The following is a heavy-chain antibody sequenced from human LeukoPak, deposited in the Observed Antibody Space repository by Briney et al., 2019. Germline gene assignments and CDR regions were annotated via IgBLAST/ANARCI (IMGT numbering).Heavy chain of an antibody. CDR2: ISWNSGSI. CDR1: GFTFSDYY. J-gene: IGHJ6*02. Sequence: GGSLRLSCAASGFTFSDYYMNWVRQAPGKGLEWVSGISWNSGSIGYADSVKGRFTISRDNAKNSLYLQMNSLRAEDTALYYCAKETGYYYYYGMDVWGQGTTVTVSS. V-gene: IGHV3-9*01. D-gene: IGHD3-9*01. CDR3: AKETGYYYYYGMDV.